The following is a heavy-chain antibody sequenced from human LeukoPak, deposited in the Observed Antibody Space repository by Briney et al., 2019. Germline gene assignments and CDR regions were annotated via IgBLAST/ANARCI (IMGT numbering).Heavy chain of an antibody. Sequence: SETLSPTCTVSGGSISNYYWSWIRQSPGKGLEWIGYIYYSGSTNYNPSLKSRVTISVDTSKNQFSLKLSSVTAADTAVYYCARVGGTNHYYYGMDVWGQGTTVTVSS. D-gene: IGHD1-26*01. CDR2: IYYSGST. V-gene: IGHV4-59*01. J-gene: IGHJ6*02. CDR3: ARVGGTNHYYYGMDV. CDR1: GGSISNYY.